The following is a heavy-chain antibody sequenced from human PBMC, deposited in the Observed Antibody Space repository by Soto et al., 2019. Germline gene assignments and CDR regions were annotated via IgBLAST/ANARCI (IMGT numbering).Heavy chain of an antibody. D-gene: IGHD2-2*01. CDR1: GGSISSGGYS. V-gene: IGHV3-23*01. Sequence: ETLSLTCAVSGGSISSGGYSWSWIRQPPGKGLEWVSLIGESGTPTYYADSVKGRFTISRDNSGNTLFLEMYSLRAEDTAVYYCARYVPGVRYYGMDVWGQGTTVTVSS. J-gene: IGHJ6*02. CDR3: ARYVPGVRYYGMDV. CDR2: IGESGTPT.